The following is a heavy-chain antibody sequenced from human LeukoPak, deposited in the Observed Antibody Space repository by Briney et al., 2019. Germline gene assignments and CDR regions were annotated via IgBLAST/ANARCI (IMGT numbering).Heavy chain of an antibody. D-gene: IGHD6-19*01. CDR2: IYHSGST. V-gene: IGHV4-4*02. Sequence: SGTLSLTCAVSGGSISSSNWWSWVRQPPGKGLVWIGEIYHSGSTNYNPSLKSRVTISVDKSKNQFSLELSSVTAADTAVYYCARVSSVAGYYFDYWGQGTLVTVSS. CDR3: ARVSSVAGYYFDY. CDR1: GGSISSSNW. J-gene: IGHJ4*02.